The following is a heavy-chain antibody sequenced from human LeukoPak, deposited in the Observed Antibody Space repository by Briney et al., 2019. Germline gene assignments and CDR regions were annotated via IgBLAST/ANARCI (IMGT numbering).Heavy chain of an antibody. CDR2: ISGDGGST. D-gene: IGHD6-6*01. Sequence: GGSLRLSCAASGFTFDDYAMHWVRQAPGKGLEWVSLISGDGGSTYYADSVKGRFTISRDNSKNSLYLQMNSLRTEDTALYYCAKDNIFGSSSSRSYRGYYGMDVWGQGTTVTVSS. CDR3: AKDNIFGSSSSRSYRGYYGMDV. CDR1: GFTFDDYA. V-gene: IGHV3-43*02. J-gene: IGHJ6*02.